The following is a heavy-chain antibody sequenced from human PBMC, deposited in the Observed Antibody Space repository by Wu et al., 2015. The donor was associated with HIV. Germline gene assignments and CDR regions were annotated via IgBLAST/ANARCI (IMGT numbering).Heavy chain of an antibody. D-gene: IGHD6-13*01. J-gene: IGHJ4*02. CDR3: ARAAAGSRGYFDY. V-gene: IGHV1-2*02. CDR2: INPNSGDT. Sequence: QVQLVQSGAEMKKPGASVKVSCKASGYTFIGYYLHWVRRAPGQGLEWMGWINPNSGDTDYAQKFQGRVTMTRDTSISTAYMELSRLRSDDTAVYYCARAAAGSRGYFDYWGQGTLVTVSS. CDR1: GYTFIGYY.